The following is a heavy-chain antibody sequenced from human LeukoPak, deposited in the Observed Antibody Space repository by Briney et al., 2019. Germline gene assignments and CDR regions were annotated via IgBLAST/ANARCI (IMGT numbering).Heavy chain of an antibody. CDR2: IYYSGST. J-gene: IGHJ5*02. V-gene: IGHV4-59*01. CDR3: ATSGIAAAGRFDP. D-gene: IGHD6-13*01. Sequence: SETLSLTCTVSGVSISSYYWSWIRQPPGKGLEWIGYIYYSGSTNYNPSLKSRVTISVDTSKNQFSLKLSSVTAADTAVYYCATSGIAAAGRFDPWGQGTLVTVSS. CDR1: GVSISSYY.